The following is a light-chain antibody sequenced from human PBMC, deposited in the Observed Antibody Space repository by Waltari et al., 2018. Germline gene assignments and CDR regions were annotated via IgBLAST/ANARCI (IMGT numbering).Light chain of an antibody. J-gene: IGKJ2*01. CDR2: KAS. CDR3: QQYNNYYT. CDR1: QSISNW. Sequence: DVQMTQSPSTMSAFVGDRVTITCRAIQSISNWLAWYQQKPGRAPTLLIYKASNLHSGVPSRFSGSGSGTDFTLTINSLQPDDFATYYCQQYNNYYTFGQGTKLEIK. V-gene: IGKV1-5*03.